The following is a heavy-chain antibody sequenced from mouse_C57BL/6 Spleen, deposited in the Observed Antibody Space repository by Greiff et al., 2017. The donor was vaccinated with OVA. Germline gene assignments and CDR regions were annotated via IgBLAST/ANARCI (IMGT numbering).Heavy chain of an antibody. V-gene: IGHV7-4*01. CDR3: VKEGLYDYDWFAY. CDR2: IRNKANGYTT. D-gene: IGHD2-4*01. Sequence: EVKVVESGGGLVQPGASLRLSCAASGFTFTDYYMSWVRQPPGKAPEWLALIRNKANGYTTEYTASVKGRFTISRDNSQNILYLQMNTLRAEDSATHYCVKEGLYDYDWFAYWGQGTLVTVSA. J-gene: IGHJ3*01. CDR1: GFTFTDYY.